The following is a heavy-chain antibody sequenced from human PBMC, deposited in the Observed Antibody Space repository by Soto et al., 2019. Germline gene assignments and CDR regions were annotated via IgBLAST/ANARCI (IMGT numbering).Heavy chain of an antibody. Sequence: GGSLRLSCAFSGFAVRDYYMSLVRQAPGKGLEWVAVISYDGSNKYYADSVKGRFTISRDNSKNTLYLQMNSLRAEDTAVYYCAKDYKSMRGAFDIWGQGTMVTVSS. J-gene: IGHJ3*02. V-gene: IGHV3-30*18. CDR3: AKDYKSMRGAFDI. CDR2: ISYDGSNK. D-gene: IGHD3-10*01. CDR1: GFAVRDYY.